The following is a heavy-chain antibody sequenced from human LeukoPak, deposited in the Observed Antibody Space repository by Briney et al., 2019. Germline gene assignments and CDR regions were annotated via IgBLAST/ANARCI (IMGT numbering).Heavy chain of an antibody. V-gene: IGHV3-11*04. Sequence: PGGSLRLSCAASGFTFSDYYMSWIRQAPGKGLEWVSYISSSGSTIYYADSVKGRFTISRDNAKNSLYLQMNSLRAEDTAVYYCARDRSEYCSSTSCYTGFDYWGQGSLVIVSS. J-gene: IGHJ4*02. CDR3: ARDRSEYCSSTSCYTGFDY. D-gene: IGHD2-2*02. CDR1: GFTFSDYY. CDR2: ISSSGSTI.